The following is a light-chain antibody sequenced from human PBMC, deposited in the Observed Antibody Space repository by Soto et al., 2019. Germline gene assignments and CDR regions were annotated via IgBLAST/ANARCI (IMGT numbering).Light chain of an antibody. CDR3: QQYGSVIT. CDR2: RAS. J-gene: IGKJ5*01. CDR1: QSVSSNY. V-gene: IGKV3-20*01. Sequence: IVLTPCPRTLSSSARDSATLSSRASQSVSSNYLAWYQQKPGQAPKVLIYRASIRATGIPDRFTGSGSGTDFTLTISRLEPKDFAVYYCQQYGSVITFGQGTRLEIK.